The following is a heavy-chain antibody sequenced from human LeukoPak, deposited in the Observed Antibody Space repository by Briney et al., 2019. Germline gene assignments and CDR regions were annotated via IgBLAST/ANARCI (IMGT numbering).Heavy chain of an antibody. V-gene: IGHV1-46*01. CDR3: ARRYYDILTGYYLLDY. Sequence: ASVKVSCKASGYTFSSYYMYWVRQAPGQGLEWMGIINPSGGSTTYAQKFQGRVTMTRDTSTSTVYTELSSLRSEDTAVYYCARRYYDILTGYYLLDYWGQGTLVTVSS. J-gene: IGHJ4*02. D-gene: IGHD3-9*01. CDR2: INPSGGST. CDR1: GYTFSSYY.